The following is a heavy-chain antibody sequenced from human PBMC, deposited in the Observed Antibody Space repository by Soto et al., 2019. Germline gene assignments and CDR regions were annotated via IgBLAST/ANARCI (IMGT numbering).Heavy chain of an antibody. V-gene: IGHV3-11*01. J-gene: IGHJ6*02. CDR2: ISSSGSTI. D-gene: IGHD3-3*01. CDR3: ARAGYYDFWSGYYYYYYGMDV. Sequence: GGSLRLSCAASGFTFSDYYMSWIRQAPGKGLEWVSYISSSGSTIYYADSVKGRFTISRDNAKNSLYLQMNSLRAEDTAVYYCARAGYYDFWSGYYYYYYGMDVWGQGTTVTVSS. CDR1: GFTFSDYY.